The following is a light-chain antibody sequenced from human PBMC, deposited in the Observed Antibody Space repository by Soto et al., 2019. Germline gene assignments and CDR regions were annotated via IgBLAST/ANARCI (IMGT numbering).Light chain of an antibody. J-gene: IGKJ1*01. V-gene: IGKV1-5*03. CDR3: QQYNNYST. CDR1: QSISSW. CDR2: KAF. Sequence: DIQMTQSPSTLSASVGDRVTISCRASQSISSWLAWYQQKPGKAPKLLIYKAFSLESGVPSRFSGSGSGTEFTLTISSLQPDDFATYYCQQYNNYSTFGQGTKVDIK.